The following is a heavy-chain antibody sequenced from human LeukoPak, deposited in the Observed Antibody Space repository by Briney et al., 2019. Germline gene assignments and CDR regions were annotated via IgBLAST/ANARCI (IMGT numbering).Heavy chain of an antibody. D-gene: IGHD5-18*01. CDR2: VSAGHHA. J-gene: IGHJ4*02. CDR1: GFTLGGHD. V-gene: IGHV3-13*01. Sequence: PGGSLRLSCTASGFTLGGHDKHWVRQTTEDGLEWVAAVSAGHHAFYAGSVKGRFTGAREDSKNSLYLQMNSLRAGDTAVYYCVREARGYHYTYFDYWGQGSLVTVSS. CDR3: VREARGYHYTYFDY.